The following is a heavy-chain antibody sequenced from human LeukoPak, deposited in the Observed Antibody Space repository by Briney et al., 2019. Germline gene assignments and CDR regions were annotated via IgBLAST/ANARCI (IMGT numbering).Heavy chain of an antibody. D-gene: IGHD6-13*01. CDR1: GGTFSSYA. CDR3: ARVVGSSSWSGWFDP. J-gene: IGHJ5*02. Sequence: ASVKVSCKASGGTFSSYAISWVRQAPGQGLEWMGGTIPIFGTANYAQKFQGRVTITADESTSTAYMELSSLRSEDTAVYYCARVVGSSSWSGWFDPWGQGTLVTVSS. CDR2: TIPIFGTA. V-gene: IGHV1-69*13.